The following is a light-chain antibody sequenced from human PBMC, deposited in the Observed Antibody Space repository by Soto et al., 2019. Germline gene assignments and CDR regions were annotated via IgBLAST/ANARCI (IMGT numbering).Light chain of an antibody. J-gene: IGLJ1*01. Sequence: QSVLTQPPSASGTPGQRVTISCSGISSNIGSNPVNWFQQLPGSAPKLLIYSHNQRPSGVPDRFSGSKSGTSASLAISGLQSEDEDAYYCGAWDYRLNGYVFGTGTKLTVL. CDR3: GAWDYRLNGYV. V-gene: IGLV1-44*01. CDR1: SSNIGSNP. CDR2: SHN.